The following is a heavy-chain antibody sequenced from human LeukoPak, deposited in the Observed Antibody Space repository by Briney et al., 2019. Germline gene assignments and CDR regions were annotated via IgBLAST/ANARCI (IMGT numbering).Heavy chain of an antibody. Sequence: GASVKVSCKASGYTFTSYGISWVRQAPGQGLEWMGWISAYNGSTNYAQKLQGRVTMTTDTSTSTAYMELTSLRYDDTAVYYCARQTAMVRFDPWGQGTLVTVSS. D-gene: IGHD5-18*01. J-gene: IGHJ5*02. CDR2: ISAYNGST. CDR3: ARQTAMVRFDP. CDR1: GYTFTSYG. V-gene: IGHV1-18*01.